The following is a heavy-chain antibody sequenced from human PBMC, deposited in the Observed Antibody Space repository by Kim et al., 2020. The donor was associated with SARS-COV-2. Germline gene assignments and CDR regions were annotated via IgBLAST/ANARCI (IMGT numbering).Heavy chain of an antibody. V-gene: IGHV3-23*01. J-gene: IGHJ6*02. CDR2: ISGSGGST. Sequence: GGSLRLSYAASGFTFSSYAMSWVRQAPGKGLEWVSAISGSGGSTYYADSVKGRFTISRDNSKNTLYLQMNSLRAEDTAVYYCAKRARITMVRGVRGEYYYGMDVWGQGTTVTVSS. D-gene: IGHD3-10*01. CDR1: GFTFSSYA. CDR3: AKRARITMVRGVRGEYYYGMDV.